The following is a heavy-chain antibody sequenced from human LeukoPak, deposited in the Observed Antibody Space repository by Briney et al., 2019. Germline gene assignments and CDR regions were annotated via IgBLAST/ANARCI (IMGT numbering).Heavy chain of an antibody. CDR2: ISSSSSYI. CDR1: GFTFSSYS. CDR3: ARACSSTSCYKYFQH. J-gene: IGHJ1*01. Sequence: PGGSLRLSCAASGFTFSSYSMNWVRQAPGKGLEWVSSISSSSSYIYYADSVKGRFTISRDNAKNSLYLRMYSLRAEDTAVYYCARACSSTSCYKYFQHWGQGTLVTVSS. D-gene: IGHD2-2*02. V-gene: IGHV3-21*01.